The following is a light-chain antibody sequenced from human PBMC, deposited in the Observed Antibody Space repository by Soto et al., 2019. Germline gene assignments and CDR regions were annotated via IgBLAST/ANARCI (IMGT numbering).Light chain of an antibody. V-gene: IGLV4-69*01. J-gene: IGLJ2*01. CDR2: LNSDGSH. CDR1: SGHSNYA. Sequence: QPVLTQSPSASASLGASVKLTCTLSSGHSNYAIAWHQQQSEKGPRYLMKLNSDGSHSKGDGFPDRFSGSSSGAERYLTISRLQSEDEADYYCQTWGSGIVVFGGGTKLTVL. CDR3: QTWGSGIVV.